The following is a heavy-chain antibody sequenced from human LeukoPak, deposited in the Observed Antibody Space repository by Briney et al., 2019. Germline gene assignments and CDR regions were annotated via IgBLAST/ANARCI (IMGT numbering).Heavy chain of an antibody. V-gene: IGHV4-34*01. CDR1: GGSFSGYY. CDR3: ARGHSIEPYYYYYYMDV. CDR2: INHSGST. Sequence: SETLSLTCAVYGGSFSGYYWSWIRQPPGRGLEWIGEINHSGSTNYNPSLKSRVTISVDTSKNQFSLRLSSVTAADTAVYYCARGHSIEPYYYYYYMDVWGKGTMVTVSS. D-gene: IGHD4-11*01. J-gene: IGHJ6*03.